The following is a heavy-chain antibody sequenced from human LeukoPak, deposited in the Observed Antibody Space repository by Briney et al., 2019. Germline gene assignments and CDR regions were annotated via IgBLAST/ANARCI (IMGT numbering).Heavy chain of an antibody. J-gene: IGHJ4*02. CDR2: IYYSGST. CDR1: GGSISSYY. D-gene: IGHD6-13*01. V-gene: IGHV4-59*08. Sequence: PSETLSLTCTVSGGSISSYYWSWIRQPPGKGLEWIGYIYYSGSTHYNPSLMSRVTISVDTSKNQFSLKLSSVTAADTAVYYCARHGDNSSWDYFDYWGQGTLVTVFS. CDR3: ARHGDNSSWDYFDY.